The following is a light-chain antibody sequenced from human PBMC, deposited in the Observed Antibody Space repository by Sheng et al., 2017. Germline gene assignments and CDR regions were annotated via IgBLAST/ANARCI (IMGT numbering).Light chain of an antibody. V-gene: IGLV2-23*01. CDR2: EGT. J-gene: IGLJ3*02. CDR3: CSHAGSSTWV. CDR1: SSDVRSCHL. Sequence: QSALTQPASVSGSPGQSITISCSGTSSDVRSCHLVSGTNTTQANAPKLMIYEGTKRPSGVSNRFSGSKSGNTASLTISGLQAEDEADYYCCSHAGSSTWVFGGGTKVTVL.